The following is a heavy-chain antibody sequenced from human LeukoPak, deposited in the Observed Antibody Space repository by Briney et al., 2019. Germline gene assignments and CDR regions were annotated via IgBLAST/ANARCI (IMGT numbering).Heavy chain of an antibody. D-gene: IGHD6-13*01. Sequence: SQTLSLTCAVSGGSISSGGYSWSWIRQPPGKGLVWIRYIYHSGSTYYNPSLKSRVTISVDRSKNQFSLKLSSVTAADTAVYYCARNIAAAGSNWFDPWGQGTLVTVSS. CDR3: ARNIAAAGSNWFDP. V-gene: IGHV4-30-2*01. CDR1: GGSISSGGYS. J-gene: IGHJ5*02. CDR2: IYHSGST.